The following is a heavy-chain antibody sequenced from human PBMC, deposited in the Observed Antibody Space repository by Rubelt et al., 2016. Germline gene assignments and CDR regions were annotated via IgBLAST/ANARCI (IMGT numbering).Heavy chain of an antibody. J-gene: IGHJ4*02. Sequence: SYSMNWVRQAPGKGLEWVSYISSSSSTIYYADSVKGRFTISRDNAKNSLYLQMNSLRAEDTAVYYCARGEGDDSSGPSGYWGQGTLVTVSS. V-gene: IGHV3-48*04. CDR2: ISSSSSTI. CDR1: SYS. CDR3: ARGEGDDSSGPSGY. D-gene: IGHD3-22*01.